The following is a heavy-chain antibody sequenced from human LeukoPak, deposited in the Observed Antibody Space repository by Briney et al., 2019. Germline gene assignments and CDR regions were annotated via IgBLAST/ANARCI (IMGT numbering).Heavy chain of an antibody. V-gene: IGHV4-59*01. Sequence: PSETLSLTCTVSGGSISSYYWSWIRQPPGKGLEWIGYIYYSGSTNYNPSLKSRVTISVDTSKNQFSLKLSSVTAADTAVYYCARTYYYGSGAKRWSDPWGQGTLVTVSS. CDR3: ARTYYYGSGAKRWSDP. CDR1: GGSISSYY. J-gene: IGHJ5*02. CDR2: IYYSGST. D-gene: IGHD3-10*01.